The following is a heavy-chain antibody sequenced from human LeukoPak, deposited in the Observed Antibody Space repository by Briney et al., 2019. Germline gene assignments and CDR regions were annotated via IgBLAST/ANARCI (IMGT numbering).Heavy chain of an antibody. V-gene: IGHV4-39*01. J-gene: IGHJ4*02. CDR1: GGSVGSSLNY. CDR3: ARLTKGRYFDYIFDY. CDR2: TYYTGIT. Sequence: SETLSLTCTVSGGSVGSSLNYWGWIRQPPGKGLEWIGNTYYTGITYSNPTLKSRVTMSVDTSKNQFSLKLSSVTAADTAVYYCARLTKGRYFDYIFDYWGQGTLLTVSS. D-gene: IGHD3-9*01.